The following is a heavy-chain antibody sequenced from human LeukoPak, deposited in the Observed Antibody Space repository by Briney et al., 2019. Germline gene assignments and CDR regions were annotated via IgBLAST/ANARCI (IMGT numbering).Heavy chain of an antibody. CDR2: IESKTDGETT. Sequence: GGSLRLSCVGSGFSFTDAWMSWVRQIPGKGLEWVGRIESKTDGETTDYATPVKDRFVISRDDSTNTLYLQMNSLKSEDTAVYYCSTYGSGRKFDYWGQGTLVTVSS. CDR1: GFSFTDAW. D-gene: IGHD3-10*01. J-gene: IGHJ4*02. V-gene: IGHV3-15*04. CDR3: STYGSGRKFDY.